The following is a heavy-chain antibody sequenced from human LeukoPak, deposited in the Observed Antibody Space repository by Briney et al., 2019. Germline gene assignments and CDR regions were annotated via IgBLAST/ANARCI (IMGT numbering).Heavy chain of an antibody. J-gene: IGHJ4*02. V-gene: IGHV3-23*01. CDR3: ARGQEFDDGVFDS. Sequence: RTGGSLRLSCAASGFSFSSFAMTWVRQAPGKGLEWVSTIRSNGATAYNADSVKGRFTISRDNSKNTVYLQMNSLIVEDTAIYYCARGQEFDDGVFDSWGQGTLVTVSS. CDR1: GFSFSSFA. D-gene: IGHD1-1*01. CDR2: IRSNGATA.